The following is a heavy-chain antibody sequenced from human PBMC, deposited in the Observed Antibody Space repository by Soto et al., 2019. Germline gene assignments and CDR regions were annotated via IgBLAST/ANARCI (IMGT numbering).Heavy chain of an antibody. Sequence: SETLSLTCTVSGGSISSGDYYWSWIRQPPGKGLEWIGYIYYSGSTSYNPSLKSRVTISVDTSKNQFSLKLSSVTAADTAVYYCARGGSSSWGSLEYFQHWGQGTLVTVSS. CDR3: ARGGSSSWGSLEYFQH. D-gene: IGHD6-13*01. V-gene: IGHV4-30-4*01. CDR1: GGSISSGDYY. CDR2: IYYSGST. J-gene: IGHJ1*01.